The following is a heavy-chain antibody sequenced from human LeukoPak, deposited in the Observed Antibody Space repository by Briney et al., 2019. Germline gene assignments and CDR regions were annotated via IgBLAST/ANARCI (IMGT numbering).Heavy chain of an antibody. CDR2: ISYSGST. J-gene: IGHJ4*02. D-gene: IGHD6-19*01. V-gene: IGHV4-39*01. CDR1: GGSISTSKYY. CDR3: ASHSVVAGTDC. Sequence: SETLSLTCTVSGGSISTSKYYWGWIRQPPGKGLAWIASISYSGSTYYNPSLKSRVTISVDTSKNQFSLKLSSVTAADTAVSYCASHSVVAGTDCWGRGTLVTVSS.